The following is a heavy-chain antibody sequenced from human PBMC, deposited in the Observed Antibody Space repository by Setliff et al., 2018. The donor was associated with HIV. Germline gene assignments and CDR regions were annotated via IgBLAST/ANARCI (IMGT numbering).Heavy chain of an antibody. Sequence: SVKVSCKASGYTFSSNYMHWVRQAPGQGLEWMGGFVPMFGSANYAQKFQGRLTITADESTTTVYMELSRFRSEDTAVYYCARGRYYDSGTYFTETWGQGTLVTVSS. CDR3: ARGRYYDSGTYFTET. D-gene: IGHD3-10*01. V-gene: IGHV1-69*13. CDR1: GYTFSSNY. J-gene: IGHJ5*02. CDR2: FVPMFGSA.